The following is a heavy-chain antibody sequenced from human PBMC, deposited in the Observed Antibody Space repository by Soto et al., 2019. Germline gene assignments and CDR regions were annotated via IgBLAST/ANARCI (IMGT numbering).Heavy chain of an antibody. V-gene: IGHV1-69*13. CDR3: VKDSYADFHWVLSTAEYFFDY. Sequence: SVKVCCKASGGTFSSYAISWVRQAPGQGLEWMGGIIPIFGTANYAQKFQGRVTITADESTSTAYMELSSLRPEDTALYYCVKDSYADFHWVLSTAEYFFDYWSHGTLVTVYS. CDR2: IIPIFGTA. J-gene: IGHJ4*01. CDR1: GGTFSSYA. D-gene: IGHD2-2*03.